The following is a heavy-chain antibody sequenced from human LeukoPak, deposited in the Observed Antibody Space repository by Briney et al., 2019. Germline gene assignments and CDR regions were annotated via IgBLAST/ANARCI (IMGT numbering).Heavy chain of an antibody. CDR2: ISGSGVST. CDR3: AKEYGYTYGEFDY. V-gene: IGHV3-23*01. CDR1: GFPFSSHG. Sequence: GGSLRLSCAGSGFPFSSHGMNWVRQAPGKGLEWVSAISGSGVSTYYADSVKGRFTISRDNSKNTLYLQMNSLRAEDTAVYYCAKEYGYTYGEFDYWGQGTLVTVSS. J-gene: IGHJ4*02. D-gene: IGHD5-18*01.